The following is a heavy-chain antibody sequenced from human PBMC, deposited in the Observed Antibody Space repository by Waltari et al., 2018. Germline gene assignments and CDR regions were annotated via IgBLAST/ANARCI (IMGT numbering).Heavy chain of an antibody. Sequence: QVQLQESGPGLVKPSETLSLTCTVSGGSISRYYWIWIRQPPGKGLAWIGYIYYSGSTNYNPSLKSRATISVDTSKNQFSLKLSSVTAADTAVYYCARFAVTTTDYYYYYMDVWGKGTTVTISS. CDR1: GGSISRYY. CDR2: IYYSGST. V-gene: IGHV4-59*01. J-gene: IGHJ6*03. CDR3: ARFAVTTTDYYYYYMDV. D-gene: IGHD4-4*01.